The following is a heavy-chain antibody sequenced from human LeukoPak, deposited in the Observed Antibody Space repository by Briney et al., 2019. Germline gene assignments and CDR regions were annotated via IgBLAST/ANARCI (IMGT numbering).Heavy chain of an antibody. D-gene: IGHD3-10*01. V-gene: IGHV3-30*02. J-gene: IGHJ5*02. CDR3: ARVALGSYNWFDP. Sequence: PGRSLRLSCAASGFTFSSYGMHWVRQAPGKGLEWVAFIRYDGSNKYYADSVKGRFTISRDNSKNTLYLQMNSLRAEDTAVYYCARVALGSYNWFDPWGQGTLVTVSS. CDR2: IRYDGSNK. CDR1: GFTFSSYG.